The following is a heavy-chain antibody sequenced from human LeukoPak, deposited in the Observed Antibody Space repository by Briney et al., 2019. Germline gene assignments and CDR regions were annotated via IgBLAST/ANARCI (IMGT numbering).Heavy chain of an antibody. Sequence: ASVKVSCMASGYTFTSYYMHWVRQAPGQGLEWMGIINPSGGSTSYAQKFQGRVTMTRDTSTSTVYMELSSLRSEDTAVYYCARDERGYYDILTGYYPFDYWGQGTLVTVSS. CDR2: INPSGGST. J-gene: IGHJ4*02. CDR1: GYTFTSYY. D-gene: IGHD3-9*01. V-gene: IGHV1-46*01. CDR3: ARDERGYYDILTGYYPFDY.